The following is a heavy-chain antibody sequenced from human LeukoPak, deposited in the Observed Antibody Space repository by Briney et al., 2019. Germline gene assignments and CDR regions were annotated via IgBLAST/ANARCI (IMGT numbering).Heavy chain of an antibody. CDR3: ARHGYRSGYGWFDP. CDR1: GFSFSSHW. J-gene: IGHJ5*02. Sequence: GGSLRLSCAAFGFSFSSHWMTWVRQVPGKGLEWVANIKGDGSDKYYVDSVKGRFTISRDNAKSSLYLQMNSLRAEDTAVYYCARHGYRSGYGWFDPWGQGTLVTVSS. CDR2: IKGDGSDK. V-gene: IGHV3-7*05. D-gene: IGHD5-18*01.